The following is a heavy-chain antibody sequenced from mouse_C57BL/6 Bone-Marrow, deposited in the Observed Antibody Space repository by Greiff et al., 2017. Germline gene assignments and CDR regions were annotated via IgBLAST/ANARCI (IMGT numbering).Heavy chain of an antibody. Sequence: QVQLQQPGAELVKPGASVKLSCKASGYTFTSYWMPWVKQRPGQGLEWIGMIHPNSGSTNYNEKFKSKATLTVDKSSSTAYMQLSSLTSEDSAVYYCASRLLRYPYDYWGQGTTRTVSS. V-gene: IGHV1-64*01. J-gene: IGHJ2*01. D-gene: IGHD1-1*01. CDR2: IHPNSGST. CDR3: ASRLLRYPYDY. CDR1: GYTFTSYW.